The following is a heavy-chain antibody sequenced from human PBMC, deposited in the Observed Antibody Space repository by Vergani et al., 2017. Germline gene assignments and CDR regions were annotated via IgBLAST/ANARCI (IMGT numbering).Heavy chain of an antibody. Sequence: QMQLQESGPGLVKPSETLSLSCTVSGDSISTSSYAWGWIRQPPGKTLEWIGTVFYGGRTSYNPSLKSLVTLSLDTSKKQISLHLTSVTAADTAVYYCASAYGDYRRSINWFDPWGQGTLVTVSS. CDR1: GDSISTSSYA. CDR3: ASAYGDYRRSINWFDP. J-gene: IGHJ5*02. CDR2: VFYGGRT. V-gene: IGHV4-39*01. D-gene: IGHD4-17*01.